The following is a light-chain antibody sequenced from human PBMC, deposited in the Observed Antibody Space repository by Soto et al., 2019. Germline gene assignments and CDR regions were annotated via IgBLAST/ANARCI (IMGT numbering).Light chain of an antibody. V-gene: IGKV3-20*01. Sequence: EIVLTQSPGTLSLSPGERASLSCRASQSLSSSNLAWYQQKPGQAPRLLIHGASSRASGIPDRFSGSESGKDFPLTSSRLEPEDFAVYYCQHPGVSFWTFGQGTKVEIK. CDR2: GAS. J-gene: IGKJ1*01. CDR3: QHPGVSFWT. CDR1: QSLSSSN.